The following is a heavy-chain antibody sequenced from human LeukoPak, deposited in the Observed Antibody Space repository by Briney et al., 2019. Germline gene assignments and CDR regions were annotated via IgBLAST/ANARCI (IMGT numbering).Heavy chain of an antibody. CDR2: IFYSGST. V-gene: IGHV4-4*08. J-gene: IGHJ4*02. CDR3: ARETLGLFEY. Sequence: KPSETLSLTCTVSGGSISSFYWSWIRQPPGKGLEWIGNIFYSGSTNYNTSLKNRVTISVDKSKGQFSLKLSSVTAADTAVYYCARETLGLFEYWGQGTLVTVSS. CDR1: GGSISSFY.